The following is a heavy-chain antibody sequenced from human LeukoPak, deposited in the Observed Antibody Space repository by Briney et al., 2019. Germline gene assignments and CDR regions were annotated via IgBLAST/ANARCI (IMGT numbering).Heavy chain of an antibody. J-gene: IGHJ4*02. CDR3: AKTPLRYCSGGSCYFVLDY. Sequence: GGSLRLSCAASGFTFSNYGMHWVRQAPGKGLEWVTVISYDGSNKYYADSVKGRFTISRDNSKNTLYLQMNSLRAEDTAVYYCAKTPLRYCSGGSCYFVLDYWGQGTLVTVSS. CDR2: ISYDGSNK. V-gene: IGHV3-30*18. D-gene: IGHD2-15*01. CDR1: GFTFSNYG.